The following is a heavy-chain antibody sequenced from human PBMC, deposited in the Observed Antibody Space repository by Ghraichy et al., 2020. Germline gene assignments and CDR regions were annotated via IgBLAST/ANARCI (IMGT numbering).Heavy chain of an antibody. CDR3: ARGPTDPYCGGDCYPSGDEGGIDY. CDR2: INHSGST. Sequence: SQTLSLTCAVYGGSFSGYYWSWIRQPPGKGLEWIGEINHSGSTNYNPSLKSRVTISVDTSKNQFSLKLSSVTAADTAVYYCARGPTDPYCGGDCYPSGDEGGIDYWGQGTLVTVSS. J-gene: IGHJ4*02. D-gene: IGHD2-21*01. V-gene: IGHV4-34*01. CDR1: GGSFSGYY.